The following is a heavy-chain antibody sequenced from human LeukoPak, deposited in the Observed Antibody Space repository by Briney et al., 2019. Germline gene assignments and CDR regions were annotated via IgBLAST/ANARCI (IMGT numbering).Heavy chain of an antibody. CDR1: GFTFSSYA. D-gene: IGHD6-19*01. CDR2: ISYDGSNK. J-gene: IGHJ4*02. CDR3: AIPRGRENPRYSSGPIYY. Sequence: GGSLRLSCAASGFTFSSYAMHWVRQAPGKGLGWVAVISYDGSNKYYADSVKGRFTISRDNSKNTLYLQLNSLRAEDTAVYYCAIPRGRENPRYSSGPIYYWGQGTLVTVSS. V-gene: IGHV3-30-3*01.